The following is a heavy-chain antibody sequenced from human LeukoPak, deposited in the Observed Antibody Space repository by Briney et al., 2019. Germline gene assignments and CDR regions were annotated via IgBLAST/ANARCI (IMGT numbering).Heavy chain of an antibody. D-gene: IGHD3-10*01. CDR1: GGSISGYY. CDR3: ARYGSGSYHFDY. Sequence: SETLSLTCTVSGGSISGYYWSWIRQPPGKGREWIGFIHYSGSTNYNPSLKSRVTISVDTSKNQFSLKLSSLTAADTAVYYCARYGSGSYHFDYWGQGTLVTVSS. CDR2: IHYSGST. V-gene: IGHV4-59*01. J-gene: IGHJ4*02.